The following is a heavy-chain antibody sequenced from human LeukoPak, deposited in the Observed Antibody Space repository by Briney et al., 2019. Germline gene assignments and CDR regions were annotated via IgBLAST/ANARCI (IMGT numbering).Heavy chain of an antibody. Sequence: SETLSLTCTVSGGSISSHYWSWIRQPPGKGLEWIGYIYYSGSTNYNPSLKSRVTISVDTSKNQFSLKLSSVTAADTAVYYCARHPPDIVVVPAAIQWYFDLWGRGTLVTVSS. CDR2: IYYSGST. J-gene: IGHJ2*01. CDR3: ARHPPDIVVVPAAIQWYFDL. V-gene: IGHV4-59*08. D-gene: IGHD2-2*02. CDR1: GGSISSHY.